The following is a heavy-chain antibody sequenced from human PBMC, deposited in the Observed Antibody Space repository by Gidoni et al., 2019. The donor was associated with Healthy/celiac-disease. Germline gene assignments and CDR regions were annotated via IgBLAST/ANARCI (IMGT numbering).Heavy chain of an antibody. CDR3: ARLQQLSTLFDP. V-gene: IGHV4-39*01. CDR2: IYYSGST. CDR1: GGPISSSSYY. D-gene: IGHD6-13*01. Sequence: QLQLQESGPGLVKPSETLSLPCTVSGGPISSSSYYWGWIRQPPGKGLEWIGSIYYSGSTYYNPSLKSRVTISVDTSKNQFSLKLSSVTAADTAVYYCARLQQLSTLFDPWGQGTLVTVSS. J-gene: IGHJ5*02.